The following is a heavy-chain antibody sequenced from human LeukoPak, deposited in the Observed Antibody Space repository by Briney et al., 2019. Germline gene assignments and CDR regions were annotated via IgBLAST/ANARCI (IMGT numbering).Heavy chain of an antibody. J-gene: IGHJ3*02. Sequence: SETLSLTCTVSGGSISSSSYYWGWIRQPPGKGLEWIGSIYYSGSTYYNPSLKSRVTISVDTSKNQFSLKLSSVTAADTAVYYCAREAPRGGYTEDIWGQGTMVTVSS. CDR2: IYYSGST. CDR3: AREAPRGGYTEDI. D-gene: IGHD5-24*01. V-gene: IGHV4-39*07. CDR1: GGSISSSSYY.